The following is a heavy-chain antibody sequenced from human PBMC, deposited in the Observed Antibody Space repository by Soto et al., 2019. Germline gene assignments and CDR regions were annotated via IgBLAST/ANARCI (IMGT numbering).Heavy chain of an antibody. CDR2: INPNSGNI. CDR1: GDTFITYD. CDR3: ARGRASGSYYLLDY. V-gene: IGHV1-8*01. Sequence: GASVKVSCKASGDTFITYDINWVRQATGHGLEWMGWINPNSGNIGYAQRFQGRVTMTRDTAIRTAYMEVSSLRSDDTAAYYCARGRASGSYYLLDYWGQGTLVTVSS. D-gene: IGHD3-10*01. J-gene: IGHJ4*02.